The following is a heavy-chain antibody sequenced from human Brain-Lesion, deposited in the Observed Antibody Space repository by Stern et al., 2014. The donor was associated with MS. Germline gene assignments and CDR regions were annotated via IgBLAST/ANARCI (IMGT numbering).Heavy chain of an antibody. CDR3: ARGERWFDS. V-gene: IGHV3-74*02. D-gene: IGHD3-10*01. CDR2: VNNDGRRT. Sequence: VQLVESGGGLVQPGGSLRLSCAASGFTFSNYWMHWVRQAPGKGLVWVSRVNNDGRRTSYADSVKGRFTMSRDNAKNTLYLQMNSLIVEDTAIYYCARGERWFDSWGQGTLVTVSS. CDR1: GFTFSNYW. J-gene: IGHJ5*01.